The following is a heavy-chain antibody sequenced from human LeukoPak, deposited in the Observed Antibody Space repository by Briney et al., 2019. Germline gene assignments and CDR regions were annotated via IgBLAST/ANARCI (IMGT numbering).Heavy chain of an antibody. V-gene: IGHV1-69*01. J-gene: IGHJ4*02. CDR2: IIPMFGTP. CDR1: GGTFNTYS. CDR3: ARDAPSVEMPTYFDH. Sequence: SVKVSCKASGGTFNTYSITWVRQAPGQGLEWMGGIIPMFGTPTYAQKFQGRVTITADESTSTAYMDLSSLRYEDTAVYYCARDAPSVEMPTYFDHWGQRTLVTVSS. D-gene: IGHD5-24*01.